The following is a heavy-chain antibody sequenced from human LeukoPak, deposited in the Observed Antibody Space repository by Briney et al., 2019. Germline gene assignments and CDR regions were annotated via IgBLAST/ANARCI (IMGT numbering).Heavy chain of an antibody. Sequence: GASVKVSSKASGYTFTSYAFSWVRQAPGQGLEWIGWVSGYNGNTNYAQKVQGRVTMTTDTSTSTAYMELRSLRSDDTAVYYCARTGWGVPAAGDWFDPWGQGTLVTVSS. CDR1: GYTFTSYA. D-gene: IGHD2-2*01. V-gene: IGHV1-18*04. CDR2: VSGYNGNT. J-gene: IGHJ5*02. CDR3: ARTGWGVPAAGDWFDP.